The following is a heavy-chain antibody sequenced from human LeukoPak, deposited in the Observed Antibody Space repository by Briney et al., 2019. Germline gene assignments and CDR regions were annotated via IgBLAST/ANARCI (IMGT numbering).Heavy chain of an antibody. CDR3: ARGLNTSPGVDY. D-gene: IGHD1/OR15-1a*01. Sequence: GGSLRLSCSASGVIFSTYWMNWVRQAPGKGLEWVANIKEDGSEKDYADSVKGRFTISRDNAKNSVFLQMNSLRDEDTAVYYCARGLNTSPGVDYWGQGTLVTVST. CDR2: IKEDGSEK. J-gene: IGHJ4*02. CDR1: GVIFSTYW. V-gene: IGHV3-7*01.